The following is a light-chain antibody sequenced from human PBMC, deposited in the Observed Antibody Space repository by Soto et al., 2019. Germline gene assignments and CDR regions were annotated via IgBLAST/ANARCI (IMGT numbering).Light chain of an antibody. J-gene: IGKJ2*01. Sequence: DIQMTQSPSTLFVSVGDTVTITCRASQSINKWLAWYQQKPGKAPKLLIYEVSTLESGVPSRFSGSGSGTECTLTISCLQPDDIATYYCQQYNSFFGQGAKLEIK. CDR3: QQYNSF. V-gene: IGKV1-5*03. CDR2: EVS. CDR1: QSINKW.